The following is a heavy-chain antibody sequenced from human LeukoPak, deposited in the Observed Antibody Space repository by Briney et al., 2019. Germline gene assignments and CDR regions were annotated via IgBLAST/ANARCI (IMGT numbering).Heavy chain of an antibody. J-gene: IGHJ4*02. D-gene: IGHD3-10*01. CDR3: ARGPQRSRAADY. CDR1: VGSFSGYN. CDR2: INHSGST. Sequence: PSESLSLTCAVNVGSFSGYNRSWIRQPPWKGLEWMGEINHSGSTNYNPSLKSRVTISVDTSKNQFSLKLSSVTAADTAVYYCARGPQRSRAADYWGQGTLVTVSS. V-gene: IGHV4-34*01.